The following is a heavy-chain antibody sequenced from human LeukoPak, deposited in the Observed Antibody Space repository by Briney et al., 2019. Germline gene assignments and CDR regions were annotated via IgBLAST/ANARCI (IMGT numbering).Heavy chain of an antibody. D-gene: IGHD2-2*01. CDR1: GYTFTGYY. CDR3: AREVYCSSTSCPPYFDY. CDR2: INPNSGGT. J-gene: IGHJ4*02. Sequence: ASVKVSCKASGYTFTGYYMHWVRQAPGQGLEWMGWINPNSGGTNYAQKFQGWVTMTGDTSISTAYMELSRLRSDDTAVYYCAREVYCSSTSCPPYFDYWGQGTLVTVSS. V-gene: IGHV1-2*04.